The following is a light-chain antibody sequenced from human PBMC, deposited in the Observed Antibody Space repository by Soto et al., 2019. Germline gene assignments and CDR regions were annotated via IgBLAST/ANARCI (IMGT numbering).Light chain of an antibody. J-gene: IGKJ1*01. CDR3: KQYNSYWK. CDR2: DAS. CDR1: QSISSW. Sequence: DIQMTQSPSSLSASVGDRVTITCRASQSISSWLAWYQQKPGKAPKLLIYDASSLESGVPSRFSGSGSGTEFTLTISSLQPDDFATYYCKQYNSYWKFGQGTKVAIK. V-gene: IGKV1-5*01.